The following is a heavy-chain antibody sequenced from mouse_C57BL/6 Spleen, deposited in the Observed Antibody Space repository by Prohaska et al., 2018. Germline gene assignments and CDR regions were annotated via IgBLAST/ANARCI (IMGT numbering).Heavy chain of an antibody. D-gene: IGHD1-1*01. CDR3: TGPGSSLGD. CDR2: IRLKSDNYAT. J-gene: IGHJ2*01. V-gene: IGHV6-3*01. Sequence: SPEKGLEWVAQIRLKSDNYATHYAESVKGRFTISRDDSKSSADLQMNNLRAEDTGIYYCTGPGSSLGDWGQGTTLTVSS.